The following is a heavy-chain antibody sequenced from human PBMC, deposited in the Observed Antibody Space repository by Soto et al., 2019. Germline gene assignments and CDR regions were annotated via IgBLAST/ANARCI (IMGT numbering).Heavy chain of an antibody. Sequence: QVQLVQSGGEVKKPGASVRVSCKASGYPFTDHGLTWGRQAPGQGLEWMGWISTKSGNTVYAQRFKDRVTMTTDTVTTTAYMELRSLRSDDTAVFYCAVLGHYYDSGGYVWGQGTLVTVSS. CDR3: AVLGHYYDSGGYV. CDR2: ISTKSGNT. J-gene: IGHJ4*02. D-gene: IGHD3-22*01. V-gene: IGHV1-18*04. CDR1: GYPFTDHG.